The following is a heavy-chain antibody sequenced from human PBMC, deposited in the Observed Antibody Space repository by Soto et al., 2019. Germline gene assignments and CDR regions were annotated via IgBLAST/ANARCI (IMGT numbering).Heavy chain of an antibody. V-gene: IGHV5-51*01. J-gene: IGHJ6*02. Sequence: HGESLKISCKGFGYRFTNYWIGWVRQMPGKGLEWMGIIYPGDSDTRYSPSFQGQVTISVDRSISTAYLKWSSLKASDTAMYYCARPWNSYFYGMDVWGQGTMVTVSS. D-gene: IGHD1-1*01. CDR2: IYPGDSDT. CDR3: ARPWNSYFYGMDV. CDR1: GYRFTNYW.